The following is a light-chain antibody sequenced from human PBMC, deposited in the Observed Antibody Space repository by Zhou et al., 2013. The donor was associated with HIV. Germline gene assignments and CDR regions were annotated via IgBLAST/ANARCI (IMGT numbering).Light chain of an antibody. J-gene: IGLJ2*01. CDR3: AAWNDNLNGPGV. CDR2: NDY. CDR1: APTSEINP. V-gene: IGLV1-44*01. Sequence: QSVLTQPPSASGTPGRGSPSLVLEAAPTSEINPVYWYQQLPGKAPKLLIYNDYQRPSGVPDRFSGSRSGTSASLAISGLQSDDEADYYCAAWNDNLNGPGVFGGGTKLTVL.